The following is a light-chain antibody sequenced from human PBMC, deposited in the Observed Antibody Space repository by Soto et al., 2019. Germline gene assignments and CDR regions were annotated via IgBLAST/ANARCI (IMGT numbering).Light chain of an antibody. CDR1: QSVSSSY. CDR2: GAS. V-gene: IGKV3-20*01. J-gene: IGKJ5*01. CDR3: XKYGSSPQT. Sequence: EIVLTQSPGTLSLSPGERATLSCRASQSVSSSYLAWYQQKPGQAPRLLIYGASSRATGITERFSGSGSGTXXXXXXXXLEPXDFAXXXXXKYGSSPQTFGQGTRLEIK.